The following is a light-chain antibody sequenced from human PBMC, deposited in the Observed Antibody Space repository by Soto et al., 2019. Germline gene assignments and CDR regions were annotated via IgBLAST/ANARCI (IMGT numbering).Light chain of an antibody. CDR3: SSYAGTNNYV. J-gene: IGLJ1*01. V-gene: IGLV2-8*01. CDR2: EVS. CDR1: SSDVGGSNY. Sequence: QSALTQPPSASGSPGQSVTISCTGTSSDVGGSNYVSWYQQHPGKAPKLMIYEVSERPSGVPDRFSGSKSGNTASLTVSGLQAEDEADYYCSSYAGTNNYVFGTGTKV.